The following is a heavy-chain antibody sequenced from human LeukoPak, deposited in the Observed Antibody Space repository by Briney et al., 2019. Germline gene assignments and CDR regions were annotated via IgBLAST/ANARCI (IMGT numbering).Heavy chain of an antibody. CDR2: IGVSGGRT. V-gene: IGHV3-23*01. J-gene: IGHJ4*02. CDR3: AKAYSSAWLFDY. D-gene: IGHD6-19*01. Sequence: PGGSLRLSCAASGFTFSSYGMHWVRQAPGKGLEWVSSIGVSGGRTNYADSVKGRFTISRDNSKNTLYLQMSSLRAEDTAVYYCAKAYSSAWLFDYWGLGTLVTVSS. CDR1: GFTFSSYG.